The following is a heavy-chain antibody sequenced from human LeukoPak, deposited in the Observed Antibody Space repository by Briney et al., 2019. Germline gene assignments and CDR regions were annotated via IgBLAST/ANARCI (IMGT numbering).Heavy chain of an antibody. CDR1: GGSISSYY. J-gene: IGHJ1*01. V-gene: IGHV4-59*01. D-gene: IGHD6-13*01. CDR2: IYYSGST. CDR3: ARGVAAAGIYFQH. Sequence: SETLSLTCTVSGGSISSYYWSWIRQPPGKGLEWIGYIYYSGSTNYNPSLKSRVTISVDTSKNQFSLKLSSVTAADTAVYYCARGVAAAGIYFQHWGQGTLVTVSS.